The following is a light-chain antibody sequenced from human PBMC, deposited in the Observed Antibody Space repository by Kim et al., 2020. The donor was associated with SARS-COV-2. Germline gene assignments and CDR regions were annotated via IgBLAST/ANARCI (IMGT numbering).Light chain of an antibody. V-gene: IGLV1-40*01. CDR2: DNS. J-gene: IGLJ2*01. CDR1: SSNLGTNYD. CDR3: QSYDNSLNGVV. Sequence: QSVLTQPPSVSGAPGQRVTISCTGSSSNLGTNYDVQWYQQLPGTAPKLLIYDNSDRPSGVPDRFSGSKSGTSDFLAITGLQSEDEAVYYCQSYDNSLNGVVFGGGTQLTVL.